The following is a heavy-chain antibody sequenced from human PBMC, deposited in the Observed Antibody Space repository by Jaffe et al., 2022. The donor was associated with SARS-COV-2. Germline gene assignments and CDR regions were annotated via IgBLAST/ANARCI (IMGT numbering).Heavy chain of an antibody. Sequence: QVQLVQSGADVKKPGASVQVSCKASGYTFTGYYMHWVRQAPGQGLEWLGWVNPNSGDTNYAQKFQGRVTMTRDTSINTAYMELSRLRSDDTAVYYCARDQPAFYDSSGYDPLGMDVWGQGTTVTVSS. V-gene: IGHV1-2*02. CDR3: ARDQPAFYDSSGYDPLGMDV. D-gene: IGHD3-22*01. J-gene: IGHJ6*02. CDR2: VNPNSGDT. CDR1: GYTFTGYY.